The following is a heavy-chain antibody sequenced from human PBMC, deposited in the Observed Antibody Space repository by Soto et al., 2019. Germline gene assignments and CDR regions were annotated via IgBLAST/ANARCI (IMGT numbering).Heavy chain of an antibody. CDR2: VKNGGTT. V-gene: IGHV3-15*01. J-gene: IGHJ4*02. Sequence: GGSLRLSCAASGFTFVSAWMNWVRQAPGKGLEWVGHVKNGGTTDYAAPVKGRFTISRDDPQNMVYLQMSRLKTEDTAVYYCAADTPGFGQGEFEYWGQGAQVTVSS. D-gene: IGHD2-15*01. CDR3: AADTPGFGQGEFEY. CDR1: GFTFVSAW.